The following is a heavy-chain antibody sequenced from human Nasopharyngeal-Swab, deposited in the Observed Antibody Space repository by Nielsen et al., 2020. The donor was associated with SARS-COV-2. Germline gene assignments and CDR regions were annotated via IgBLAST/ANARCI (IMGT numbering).Heavy chain of an antibody. V-gene: IGHV3-30*03. CDR2: ISSDGSFQ. J-gene: IGHJ4*02. Sequence: GESLKISCAASGFSFRNYGMHWVRQAPGKGLEWMAVISSDGSFQYYADSVKGRFIISRDSSKNTLYLQMNSLRVADTALYYCAGGPRIQLWSIDYWGQGTLVTVSS. CDR3: AGGPRIQLWSIDY. CDR1: GFSFRNYG. D-gene: IGHD5-18*01.